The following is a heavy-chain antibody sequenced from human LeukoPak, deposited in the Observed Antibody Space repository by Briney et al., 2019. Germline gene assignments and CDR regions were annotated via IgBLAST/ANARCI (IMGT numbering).Heavy chain of an antibody. J-gene: IGHJ4*02. V-gene: IGHV3-23*01. CDR3: AKGLVAGNQYFDS. D-gene: IGHD2-15*01. CDR1: GFAFTTYA. Sequence: GGSLRLSCVASGFAFTTYAMSWVRQAPGKGPEWVSAIGRDGINTKYADSVNGRFTVSKDNSRDTLYLQMSSLRADDTAVYYCAKGLVAGNQYFDSWGQGTLVTVSS. CDR2: IGRDGINT.